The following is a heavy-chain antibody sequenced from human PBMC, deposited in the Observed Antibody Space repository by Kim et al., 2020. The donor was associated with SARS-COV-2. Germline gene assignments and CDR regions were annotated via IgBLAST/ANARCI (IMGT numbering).Heavy chain of an antibody. CDR2: ISAYNGNT. V-gene: IGHV1-18*01. Sequence: ASVKVSCKASGYTFTSYGISWVRQAPGQGLEWMGWISAYNGNTNYAQKLQGRVTMTTDTSTSTAYMELRSLRSDDTAVYYCARIDTAALWFGGNWFDPWGQGTLVTVSS. CDR3: ARIDTAALWFGGNWFDP. J-gene: IGHJ5*02. D-gene: IGHD3-10*01. CDR1: GYTFTSYG.